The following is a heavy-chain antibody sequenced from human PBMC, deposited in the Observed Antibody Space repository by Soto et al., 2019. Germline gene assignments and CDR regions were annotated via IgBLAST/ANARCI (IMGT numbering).Heavy chain of an antibody. CDR3: TRHWDWGSLGY. J-gene: IGHJ4*02. V-gene: IGHV4-61*05. CDR2: IYYSGSI. Sequence: PSETLSLTCAVSGDTISTGGYSWAWIRQPPGKGLEWIGFIYYSGSINYNPSFESRVAISVDTSKNQFSLNLTSVTAADTAVYYCTRHWDWGSLGYWGQGTLVTVSS. D-gene: IGHD3-16*01. CDR1: GDTISTGGYS.